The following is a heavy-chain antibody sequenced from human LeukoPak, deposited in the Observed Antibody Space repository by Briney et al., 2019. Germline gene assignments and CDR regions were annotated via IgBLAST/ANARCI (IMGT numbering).Heavy chain of an antibody. CDR1: GFTFSDYY. CDR3: ATTSRTVTGLDY. D-gene: IGHD4-17*01. CDR2: ISSSGSTI. V-gene: IGHV3-11*04. J-gene: IGHJ4*02. Sequence: PGGSLRLSCAASGFTFSDYYMSWIRQAPGKGLEWVSYISSSGSTIYYADSVKGRFTISRDNAKNSLYLQMNSLRAEDTAIYYCATTSRTVTGLDYWGQGTLVTVSS.